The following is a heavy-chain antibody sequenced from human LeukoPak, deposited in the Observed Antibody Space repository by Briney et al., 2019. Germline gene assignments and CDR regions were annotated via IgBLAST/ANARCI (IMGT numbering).Heavy chain of an antibody. CDR3: AKHRYSGFAFDP. Sequence: SETLSLTCIVSGGSISSYYWSWIRQPPGKGLEWIAYIYYSGSTNYNPSLKSRVTISVDTSKNQFSLKLSSVTAADTAVYYCAKHRYSGFAFDPWGQGTLVTVSS. CDR2: IYYSGST. V-gene: IGHV4-59*08. D-gene: IGHD5-12*01. CDR1: GGSISSYY. J-gene: IGHJ5*02.